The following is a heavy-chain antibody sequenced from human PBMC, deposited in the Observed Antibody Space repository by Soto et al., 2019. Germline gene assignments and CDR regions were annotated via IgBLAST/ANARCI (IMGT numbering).Heavy chain of an antibody. CDR2: INTDGTTV. J-gene: IGHJ4*02. CDR1: GFTFSNFW. V-gene: IGHV3-74*01. CDR3: VRTSLVVAAATREDY. Sequence: TGGSLRLSCAASGFTFSNFWMYWVRQAPGKGLVWVSRINTDGTTVAYADSVKGRFTISRDNAKNTLYLQMNSLRAEDTAVYYCVRTSLVVAAATREDYWGQGALVTVSS. D-gene: IGHD2-15*01.